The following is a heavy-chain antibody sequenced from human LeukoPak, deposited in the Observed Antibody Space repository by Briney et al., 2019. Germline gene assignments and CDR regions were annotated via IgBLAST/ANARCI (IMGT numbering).Heavy chain of an antibody. CDR3: VREGTFASPEAGRWIDSFDI. V-gene: IGHV3-7*01. D-gene: IGHD6-13*01. CDR2: IKQDGNEK. J-gene: IGHJ3*02. CDR1: GFRFNTYW. Sequence: PGGSLRLSCAASGFRFNTYWMSWVRQAPGKGLEWVANIKQDGNEKYYADSVKGRFTISRDNGKNSLDLQMNSLRVDDTAVYYCVREGTFASPEAGRWIDSFDIWGQGTMVTVSS.